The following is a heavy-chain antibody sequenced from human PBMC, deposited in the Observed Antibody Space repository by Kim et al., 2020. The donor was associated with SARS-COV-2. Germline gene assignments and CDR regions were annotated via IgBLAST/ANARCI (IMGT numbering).Heavy chain of an antibody. D-gene: IGHD3-16*02. CDR2: ISAYNGNT. CDR3: ARPNYDYVWGSYRPYYYYGMDV. V-gene: IGHV1-18*01. CDR1: GYTFTSYG. J-gene: IGHJ6*02. Sequence: ASVKVSCKASGYTFTSYGISWVRQAPGQGLEWMGWISAYNGNTNYAQKLQGRVTMTTDTSTSTAYMELRSLRSDDTAVYYCARPNYDYVWGSYRPYYYYGMDVWGQGTTVTVSS.